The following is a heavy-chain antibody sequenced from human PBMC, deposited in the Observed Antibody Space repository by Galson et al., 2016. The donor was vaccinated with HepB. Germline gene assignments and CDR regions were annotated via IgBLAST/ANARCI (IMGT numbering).Heavy chain of an antibody. CDR3: ARANPGNQFGSGSYDS. V-gene: IGHV3-21*01. CDR1: GFSFSDYN. D-gene: IGHD3-10*01. CDR2: ISATTTYI. J-gene: IGHJ5*01. Sequence: SLRLSCAASGFSFSDYNMNWVRQAPGKGPEWIAAISATTTYINYRDSVKGRFTISRDNAKSSLFLQMNSLRAEDTAVYYCARANPGNQFGSGSYDSWGQGTLVTVSS.